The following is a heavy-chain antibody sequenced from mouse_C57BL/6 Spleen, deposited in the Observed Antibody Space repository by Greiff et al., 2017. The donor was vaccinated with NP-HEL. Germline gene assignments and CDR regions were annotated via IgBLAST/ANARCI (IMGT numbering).Heavy chain of an antibody. D-gene: IGHD2-5*01. J-gene: IGHJ4*01. Sequence: VHLVESGPGLVAPSQSLSITCTVSGFSLTSYGVHWVRQPPGKGLEWLVVIWSDGSTTYNSALKSRLSISKDNSKSQVFLKMNSLQTDDTAMYYCARHDSNYVDYAMDYWGQGTSVTVSS. CDR1: GFSLTSYG. V-gene: IGHV2-6-1*01. CDR3: ARHDSNYVDYAMDY. CDR2: IWSDGST.